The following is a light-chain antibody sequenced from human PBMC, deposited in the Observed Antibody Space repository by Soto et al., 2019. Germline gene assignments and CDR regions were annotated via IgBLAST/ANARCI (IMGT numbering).Light chain of an antibody. CDR2: EAS. CDR1: NSDVGSHNF. CDR3: CSLTNGATWV. V-gene: IGLV2-23*01. J-gene: IGLJ3*02. Sequence: QSALTQPASVSGSPGQSITISCTGTNSDVGSHNFVSWYQQYPGKAPKLLIYEASKRPSGLSNRFSGSKSGNTASLTISGLQAEDEADYYCCSLTNGATWVFGGGTKLTLL.